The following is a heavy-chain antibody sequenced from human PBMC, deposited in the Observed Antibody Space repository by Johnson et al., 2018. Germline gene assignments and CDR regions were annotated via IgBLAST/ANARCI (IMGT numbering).Heavy chain of an antibody. D-gene: IGHD2-21*01. CDR1: GFTFDDYA. CDR3: SKDGVLWGSQYFHH. CDR2: ITLNSGSI. Sequence: VESGRSLRLSCAASGFTFDDYAMHWVRQAPGKGLEWVSGITLNSGSIAYAASVKGRFTISRDNAKKSLYLQMKSLRPEDTALYYLSKDGVLWGSQYFHHWGQGTLVIVSS. V-gene: IGHV3-9*01. J-gene: IGHJ1*01.